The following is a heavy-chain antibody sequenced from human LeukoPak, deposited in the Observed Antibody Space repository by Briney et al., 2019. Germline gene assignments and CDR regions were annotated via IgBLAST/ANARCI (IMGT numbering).Heavy chain of an antibody. CDR3: AREVSLLWFGEPANWFDP. J-gene: IGHJ5*02. CDR2: IKQDGSEK. D-gene: IGHD3-10*01. Sequence: PGGSLRLSCAASGFTFSRYWMTWVRQAPGKGLEWVANIKQDGSEKYYVDSVKGRFTISRDNAKNSLYLQMNSLRAEDTAVYYCAREVSLLWFGEPANWFDPWGQGTLVTVSS. V-gene: IGHV3-7*04. CDR1: GFTFSRYW.